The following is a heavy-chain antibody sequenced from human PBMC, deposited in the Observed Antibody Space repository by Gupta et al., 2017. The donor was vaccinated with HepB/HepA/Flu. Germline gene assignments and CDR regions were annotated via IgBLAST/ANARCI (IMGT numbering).Heavy chain of an antibody. J-gene: IGHJ5*02. CDR1: GFTFSGYS. CDR2: IRQFGSET. D-gene: IGHD6-19*01. V-gene: IGHV3-7*01. CDR3: ARDISSGTYDGS. Sequence: EVQLVESGGGLVQPGGSLRLSCAASGFTFSGYSMSWVRQAPGKGLEWVANIRQFGSETFYADSVKGRFTISRDNTKNSLYLQMNSLRAEDTALYYCARDISSGTYDGSWGQGTLVTVSS.